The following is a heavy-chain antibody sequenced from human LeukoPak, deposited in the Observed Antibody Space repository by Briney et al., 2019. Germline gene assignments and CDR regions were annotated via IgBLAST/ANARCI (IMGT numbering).Heavy chain of an antibody. V-gene: IGHV3-23*01. CDR1: GFTFSSHA. CDR2: IGDDVVST. Sequence: PGGSLRLSCAASGFTFSSHAMSWVRQAPGKGLEWVSAIGDDVVSTYYAESVKGRFTISRDNSKNTLYLQMNSLRAEGTAVYYCARSGIQSGYCSSPSCYTGYWGQGTLVTVSS. D-gene: IGHD2-2*02. CDR3: ARSGIQSGYCSSPSCYTGY. J-gene: IGHJ4*02.